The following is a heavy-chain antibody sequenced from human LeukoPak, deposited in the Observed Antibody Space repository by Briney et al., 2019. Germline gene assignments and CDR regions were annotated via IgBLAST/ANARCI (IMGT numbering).Heavy chain of an antibody. CDR2: INHSGST. CDR3: AREGGGYSYGHGRDDAFDI. D-gene: IGHD5-18*01. CDR1: GGSFSGYY. V-gene: IGHV4-34*01. J-gene: IGHJ3*02. Sequence: SETLSLTCAVYGGSFSGYYWNWIRQPPGKGLEWIGEINHSGSTNYNPSLKSRVTISVDTSKNQFSLKLSSVTAADTAVYYCAREGGGYSYGHGRDDAFDIWGQGTMVTVSS.